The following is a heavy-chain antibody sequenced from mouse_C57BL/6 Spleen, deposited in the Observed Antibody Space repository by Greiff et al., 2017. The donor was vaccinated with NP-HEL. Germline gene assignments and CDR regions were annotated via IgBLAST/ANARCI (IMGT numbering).Heavy chain of an antibody. Sequence: DVKLVESEGGLVQPGSSMKLSCTASGFTFSDYYMAWVRQVPEKGLEWVANINYDGSSTYYLDSLKSRFTISRDNAKNILYLQMSSLKSEDTATYYCARESSYDYYAMDYWGQGTSVTVSS. V-gene: IGHV5-16*01. CDR3: ARESSYDYYAMDY. CDR1: GFTFSDYY. CDR2: INYDGSST. D-gene: IGHD1-1*01. J-gene: IGHJ4*01.